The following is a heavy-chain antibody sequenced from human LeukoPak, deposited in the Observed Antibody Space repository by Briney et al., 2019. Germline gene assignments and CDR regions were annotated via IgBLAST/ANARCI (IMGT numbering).Heavy chain of an antibody. CDR2: ISSSSSTI. CDR1: GFSVRTTY. Sequence: GGSLRLSCTASGFSVRTTYMSWVRQAPGKGLEWVSYISSSSSTIYYADSVKGRFTISRDNAKNSLYLQMNSLRAEDTAVYYCARDSPYYDYVWGSYRYTSYFDYWGQGTLVTVSS. V-gene: IGHV3-48*01. D-gene: IGHD3-16*02. CDR3: ARDSPYYDYVWGSYRYTSYFDY. J-gene: IGHJ4*02.